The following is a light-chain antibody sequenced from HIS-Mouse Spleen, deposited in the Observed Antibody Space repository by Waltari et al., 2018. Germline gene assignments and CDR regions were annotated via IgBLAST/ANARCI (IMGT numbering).Light chain of an antibody. V-gene: IGKV3-11*01. CDR1: QSVSSY. CDR2: DAS. J-gene: IGKJ4*01. CDR3: QQRSNWLT. Sequence: EIVLTQSPATLSLSPGERATLSCRASQSVSSYLAWYQQKPGQAPRLLIYDASNRATCIPARFSGSGSGTDFTLTISSLEPEDFAVYYGQQRSNWLTFGGGTKVEIK.